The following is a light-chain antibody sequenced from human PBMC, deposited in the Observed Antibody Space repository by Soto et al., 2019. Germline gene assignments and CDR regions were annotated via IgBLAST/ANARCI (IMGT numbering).Light chain of an antibody. CDR2: DDN. V-gene: IGLV2-11*01. Sequence: QSALTQPRSVSGSPGQSVAISCTGTSSDIGGYNYVSWYQQHPGKAPKVMIYDDNKRPSGIPDRFSGSKSGTSATLGITGFQTGDEADYYCGSWDSSLSAYVFGTGTKLTVL. CDR3: GSWDSSLSAYV. CDR1: SSDIGGYNY. J-gene: IGLJ1*01.